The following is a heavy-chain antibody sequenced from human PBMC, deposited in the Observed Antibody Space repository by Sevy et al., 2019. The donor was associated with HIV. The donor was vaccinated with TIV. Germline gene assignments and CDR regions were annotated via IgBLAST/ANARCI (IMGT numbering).Heavy chain of an antibody. CDR2: INPDSGVT. CDR3: ARLTTKPTSDLYGMDV. V-gene: IGHV1-2*02. Sequence: ASVKVSCKASGYMFTDYYIHWVRQAPGQGLEWMAWINPDSGVTNYAQRFQGEVTVTRDTSISTAYMELSRLRSNDTAINYCARLTTKPTSDLYGMDVWGQGTTVTVSS. D-gene: IGHD4-17*01. J-gene: IGHJ6*02. CDR1: GYMFTDYY.